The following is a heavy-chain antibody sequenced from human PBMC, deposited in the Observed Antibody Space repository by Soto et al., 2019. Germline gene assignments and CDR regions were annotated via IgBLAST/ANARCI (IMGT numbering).Heavy chain of an antibody. CDR1: GGSISRYY. CDR2: TSYSGST. V-gene: IGHV4-59*01. CDR3: ASTYCSSTSCYGLPFDD. D-gene: IGHD2-2*01. Sequence: QVQLQESGPGLVKPSETLSLTCTVSGGSISRYYWSWIRQPPGKGLEWLGYTSYSGSTNYNPSLKSRVNISVDTSHNQFSLQLSSVTAADTAVYYCASTYCSSTSCYGLPFDDWGQGTLVTVSS. J-gene: IGHJ4*02.